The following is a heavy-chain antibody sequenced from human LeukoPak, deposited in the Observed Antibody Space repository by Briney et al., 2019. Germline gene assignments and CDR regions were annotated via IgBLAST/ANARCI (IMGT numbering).Heavy chain of an antibody. V-gene: IGHV4-59*01. CDR2: IYYSGST. CDR3: ARYRWDYYDSSGYTHFDY. D-gene: IGHD3-22*01. CDR1: GGSISSYY. Sequence: SETLSLTCTVSGGSISSYYWSWIRQPPGKGLEWIGYIYYSGSTNYNPSLKSRVTISVDTSKNQFSLKLSSVTAADTAVYYCARYRWDYYDSSGYTHFDYWGQGTLVTVSS. J-gene: IGHJ4*02.